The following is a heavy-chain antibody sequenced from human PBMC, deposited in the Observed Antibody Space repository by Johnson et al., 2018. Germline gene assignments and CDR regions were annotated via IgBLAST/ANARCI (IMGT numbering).Heavy chain of an antibody. Sequence: QVQLQEAGPGLVKPSETLSLTCTVPGGSISSYYWSWIRQPPGKGLEWIGYIYYSGRTNYNPSLKSRVTISVDTSKNQFSLKLSSVTAADTAVYYCAKISSGPGAFDIWGQGTMVTVSS. CDR1: GGSISSYY. V-gene: IGHV4-59*01. J-gene: IGHJ3*02. CDR2: IYYSGRT. CDR3: AKISSGPGAFDI. D-gene: IGHD3-22*01.